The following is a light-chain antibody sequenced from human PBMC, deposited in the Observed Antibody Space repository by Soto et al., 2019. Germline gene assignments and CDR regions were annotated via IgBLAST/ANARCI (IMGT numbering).Light chain of an antibody. CDR2: ANS. V-gene: IGLV1-40*01. Sequence: QSVLTQPPSVSGAPGQRVIISCTGSSSSIGAGHDVFWYQQLPGAAPKLLIYANSNRPSGVPDRFSGSKSGTSASLAITGLQAEDEADYYCQSYDSSLTVLFGGGTQLTVL. CDR1: SSSIGAGHD. J-gene: IGLJ3*02. CDR3: QSYDSSLTVL.